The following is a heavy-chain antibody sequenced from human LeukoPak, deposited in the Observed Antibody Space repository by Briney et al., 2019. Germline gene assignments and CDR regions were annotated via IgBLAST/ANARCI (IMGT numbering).Heavy chain of an antibody. V-gene: IGHV4-59*01. CDR3: ARGEYGYYYGSGTYFDY. CDR1: GGSISSYY. CDR2: IYYSGST. D-gene: IGHD3-10*01. J-gene: IGHJ4*02. Sequence: TSETLSLTCTVSGGSISSYYWSWIRQPPGKGLEWMGYIYYSGSTNYNPSLKSRVTISVDTSKNQFSLKLSSVTAADTAVYYCARGEYGYYYGSGTYFDYWGQGTLVTVSS.